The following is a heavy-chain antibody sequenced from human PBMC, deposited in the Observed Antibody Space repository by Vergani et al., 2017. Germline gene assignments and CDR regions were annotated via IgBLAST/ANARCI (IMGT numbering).Heavy chain of an antibody. CDR2: IGVSDNSI. Sequence: LVESGGGVVPPGGSLRLSCAASGFTFSAYSRNWVRQTPGKGLEWISYIGVSDNSIYYADSVMGRFAISRDNARNLLFLQMNSLRADDSALYFCVGEPDYSTFDSWGQGTLVTVS. CDR1: GFTFSAYS. D-gene: IGHD4-11*01. CDR3: VGEPDYSTFDS. V-gene: IGHV3-48*01. J-gene: IGHJ4*02.